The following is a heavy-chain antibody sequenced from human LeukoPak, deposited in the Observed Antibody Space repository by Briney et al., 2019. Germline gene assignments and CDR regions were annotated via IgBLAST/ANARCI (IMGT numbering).Heavy chain of an antibody. CDR2: IIPILGIA. CDR1: GGTFSSYT. V-gene: IGHV1-69*02. Sequence: SGKVSCKAFGGTFSSYTFSWGRQAPWQGLQWMGKIIPILGIADYEQKFQGRVTITAERSTSTAYMELSSLTSEDTAVYYCSTWNYDSRGYEFDYWGQGTLVTVSS. CDR3: STWNYDSRGYEFDY. J-gene: IGHJ4*02. D-gene: IGHD3-22*01.